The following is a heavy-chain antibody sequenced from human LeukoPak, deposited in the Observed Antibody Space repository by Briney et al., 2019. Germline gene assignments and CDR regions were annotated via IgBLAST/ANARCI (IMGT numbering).Heavy chain of an antibody. D-gene: IGHD2-2*01. CDR3: VSNCSSTSCYEY. Sequence: PRGSLRLSCAASGFTFSNYWMHWVRQAPGGGLVWVSRINSDGSSTNYADSVKGRFTISRDNAKNTLFLQMHSLRAEDSAVYYCVSNCSSTSCYEYWGQGTLVTVSA. CDR2: INSDGSST. J-gene: IGHJ4*02. V-gene: IGHV3-74*01. CDR1: GFTFSNYW.